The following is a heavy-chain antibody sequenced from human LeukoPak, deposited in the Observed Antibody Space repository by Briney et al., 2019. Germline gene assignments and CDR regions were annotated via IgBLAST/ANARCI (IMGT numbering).Heavy chain of an antibody. CDR1: GFTFDDYG. Sequence: PGGSLRLSCAASGFTFDDYGMSWVRQAPGKGLEWVSGINWNGGSTGYADSVKGRFIISRDNAKNSLYLQMNSLRAEDTALYYCVREYCSGGSCSDAFDIWGQGTMVTVSS. J-gene: IGHJ3*02. V-gene: IGHV3-20*04. D-gene: IGHD2-15*01. CDR2: INWNGGST. CDR3: VREYCSGGSCSDAFDI.